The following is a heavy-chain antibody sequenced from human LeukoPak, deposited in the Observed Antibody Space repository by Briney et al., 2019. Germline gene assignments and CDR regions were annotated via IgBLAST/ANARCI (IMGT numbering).Heavy chain of an antibody. CDR1: GFTFSSYG. D-gene: IGHD3-22*01. CDR3: ARDSNGGAFDY. Sequence: GGSLRLSCAASGFTFSSYGMHWVRQAPGKGLEWVAVIWYDGSNKYYADSVKGRFTISRDNSKSTLYLQMNSLRAEDTAVYYCARDSNGGAFDYWGQGTLVTVSS. J-gene: IGHJ4*02. CDR2: IWYDGSNK. V-gene: IGHV3-33*01.